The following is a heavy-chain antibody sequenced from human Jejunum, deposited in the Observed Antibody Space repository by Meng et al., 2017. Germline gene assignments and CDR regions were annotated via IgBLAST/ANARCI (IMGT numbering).Heavy chain of an antibody. CDR2: IWFQGVKQ. CDR3: ARDQGTDYFDY. V-gene: IGHV3-33*01. J-gene: IGHJ4*02. Sequence: GGSLRPSCVASGFTFSTYGIHWVRQAPGKGLEWVAVIWFQGVKQYYGESVKGRSTISRDNSKNTVYLQVTSLRGDETGVYYCARDQGTDYFDYWGQGTLVTSPQ. CDR1: GFTFSTYG. D-gene: IGHD1-14*01.